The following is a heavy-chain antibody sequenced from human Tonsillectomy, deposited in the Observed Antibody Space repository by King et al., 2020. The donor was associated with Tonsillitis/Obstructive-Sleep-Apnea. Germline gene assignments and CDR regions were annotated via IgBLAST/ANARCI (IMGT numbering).Heavy chain of an antibody. CDR3: ARAPPGRSYMDV. CDR1: GYTFTSYD. V-gene: IGHV1-18*01. J-gene: IGHJ6*03. Sequence: VQLVQSGAEVKKPGASVKVSCKASGYTFTSYDISWGRQAPGQGLEWMGWISAYNGNTNYEQKLQGRVTMTTDTSTSTAYMERRSLRSDDTAVYYCARAPPGRSYMDVWGKGTTVTVSS. D-gene: IGHD4-17*01. CDR2: ISAYNGNT.